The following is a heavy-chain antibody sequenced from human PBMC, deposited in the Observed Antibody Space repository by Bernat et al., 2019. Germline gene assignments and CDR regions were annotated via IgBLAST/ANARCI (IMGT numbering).Heavy chain of an antibody. CDR2: IRFDGSNE. CDR1: GFTFSSYG. D-gene: IGHD7-27*01. J-gene: IGHJ4*02. Sequence: QVQLVESGGGVVQPGGSLRLSCAASGFTFSSYGMHWVRQAPGKGLEWVAFIRFDGSNEYYADSVKGRFTISRDDSKKTLFVHMNSLRAEVTAVYYCAKDRANWAVDYWGQGTLVTVSS. V-gene: IGHV3-30*02. CDR3: AKDRANWAVDY.